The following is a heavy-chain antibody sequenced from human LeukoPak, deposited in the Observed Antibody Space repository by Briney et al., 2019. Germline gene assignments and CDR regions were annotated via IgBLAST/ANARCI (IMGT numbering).Heavy chain of an antibody. V-gene: IGHV4-4*07. CDR3: ARDGDYWTIDY. CDR1: GGSISSYY. CDR2: IYTSGST. Sequence: SETLSLTYTVSGGSISSYYWSWIRQPAGKGLEWIGRIYTSGSTNYNPSLKSRVTMSVDTSKNQFSLKLSSVTAADTAVYCCARDGDYWTIDYWGQGTLVTVSS. J-gene: IGHJ4*02. D-gene: IGHD3/OR15-3a*01.